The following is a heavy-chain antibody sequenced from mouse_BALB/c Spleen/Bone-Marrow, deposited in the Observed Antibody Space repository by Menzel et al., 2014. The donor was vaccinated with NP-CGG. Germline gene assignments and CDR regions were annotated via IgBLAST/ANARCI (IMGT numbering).Heavy chain of an antibody. CDR2: IWGDGST. J-gene: IGHJ4*01. CDR1: GFSLXGYG. Sequence: QVQLKDSGPGLVAPSQSLSITCTVSGFSLXGYGVNWVRQPPGKGLEWLGMIWGDGSTDYNSALKSRLSISKDNSKSQVFLKMNSLQTDDTARYYCAREPHYYAMDYWGQGTSVTVSS. CDR3: AREPHYYAMDY. V-gene: IGHV2-6-7*01.